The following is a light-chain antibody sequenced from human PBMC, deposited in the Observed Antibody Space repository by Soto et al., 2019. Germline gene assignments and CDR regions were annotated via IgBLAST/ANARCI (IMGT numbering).Light chain of an antibody. CDR3: HQYGGSPGT. J-gene: IGKJ1*01. CDR2: DAS. Sequence: EIVLTQSPGTLSLSPGERATLSCRASQSVSSNYLAWYQQRPGQAPRLLIYDASSRATGVPDRFSGSGSGTDFTLTISRLEPEDFAVYYCHQYGGSPGTLGQGTKV. V-gene: IGKV3-20*01. CDR1: QSVSSNY.